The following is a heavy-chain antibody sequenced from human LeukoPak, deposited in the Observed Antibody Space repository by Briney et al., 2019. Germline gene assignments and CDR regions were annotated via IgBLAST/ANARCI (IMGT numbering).Heavy chain of an antibody. D-gene: IGHD1-26*01. CDR3: ARDSGSPGGGDAFDI. Sequence: GGSLRLSCAASGFTFITYWMSWVRQAPGKGLEWVANIKQDGSEKYYVDSVKGRFTISRDNAKNSLYLQMNSLRAEDTAVYYCARDSGSPGGGDAFDIWGQGTLVTVSS. CDR2: IKQDGSEK. V-gene: IGHV3-7*01. CDR1: GFTFITYW. J-gene: IGHJ3*02.